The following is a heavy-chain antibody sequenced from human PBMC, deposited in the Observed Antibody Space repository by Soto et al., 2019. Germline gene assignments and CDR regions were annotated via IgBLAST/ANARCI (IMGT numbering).Heavy chain of an antibody. CDR1: GFTFSSYA. CDR2: ISGSGGDT. V-gene: IGHV3-23*01. J-gene: IGHJ5*02. D-gene: IGHD6-13*01. CDR3: AKRTMVAAGKA. Sequence: EVQLLESGGGLVQPGGSLRLSCAASGFTFSSYAMTWVRQAPGKGLEWVSAISGSGGDTYYADSVKGRFTISRDNSKNPLDLQMTSLRAEDTAVYYCAKRTMVAAGKAWGQGTLVTVSS.